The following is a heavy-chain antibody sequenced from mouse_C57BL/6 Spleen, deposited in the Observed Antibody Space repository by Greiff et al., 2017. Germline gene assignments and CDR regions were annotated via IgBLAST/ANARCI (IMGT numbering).Heavy chain of an antibody. CDR3: ARPYYYGRGNYFDY. CDR1: GYTFTSYW. J-gene: IGHJ2*01. V-gene: IGHV1-64*01. Sequence: QVQLQQPGAELVKPGASVKLSCKASGYTFTSYWMHWVKQRPGQGLEWIGMIHPNSGSTNYNEKFKSKATLTVDKSSSTAYMQLSSLTSEDSAVYYCARPYYYGRGNYFDYWGQGTTLTVSS. CDR2: IHPNSGST. D-gene: IGHD1-1*01.